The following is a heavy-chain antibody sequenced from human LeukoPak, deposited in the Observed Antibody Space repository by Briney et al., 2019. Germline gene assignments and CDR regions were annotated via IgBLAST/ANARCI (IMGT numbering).Heavy chain of an antibody. D-gene: IGHD4-17*01. CDR2: ISYDGSNK. Sequence: PGGSLRLSCAASGFTFSSYAMHRVRQAPGKGLEWVAVISYDGSNKYYADSVKGRFTISRDNSKNTLYLQMNSLRAEDTAVYYCARDPGDYAFDYWGQGTLVTVSS. J-gene: IGHJ4*02. CDR1: GFTFSSYA. CDR3: ARDPGDYAFDY. V-gene: IGHV3-30-3*01.